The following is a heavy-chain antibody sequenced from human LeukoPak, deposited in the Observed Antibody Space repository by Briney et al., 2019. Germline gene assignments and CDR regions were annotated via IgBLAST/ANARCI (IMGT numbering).Heavy chain of an antibody. Sequence: GGSLRLSCAASGFAFDDYAMHWVRQAPGKGLEWVSLIRWDGGSTYYADSVRGRFTISRDNSKNSLYLQMNRLRAEDTALYYCAKDIVSAGYSSPDYWGQGTLVTVSS. CDR2: IRWDGGST. J-gene: IGHJ4*02. CDR1: GFAFDDYA. V-gene: IGHV3-43D*03. CDR3: AKDIVSAGYSSPDY. D-gene: IGHD6-19*01.